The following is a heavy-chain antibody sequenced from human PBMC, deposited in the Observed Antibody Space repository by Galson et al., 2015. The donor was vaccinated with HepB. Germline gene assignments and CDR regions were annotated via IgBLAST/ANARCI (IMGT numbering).Heavy chain of an antibody. D-gene: IGHD6-19*01. CDR1: GFTFSSYS. CDR3: ARDFIAVAGTEEGY. Sequence: SLRLSCAASGFTFSSYSMNWVRQAPGKGLEWVSSISSSSSYIYYADSVKGRFTISRDNAKNSLYLQMNSLRAEDTAVYYCARDFIAVAGTEEGYWGQGTLVTVSS. J-gene: IGHJ4*02. V-gene: IGHV3-21*01. CDR2: ISSSSSYI.